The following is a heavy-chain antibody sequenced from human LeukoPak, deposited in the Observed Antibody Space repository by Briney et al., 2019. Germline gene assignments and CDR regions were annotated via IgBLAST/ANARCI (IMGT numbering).Heavy chain of an antibody. J-gene: IGHJ6*02. CDR1: GYTFTGYS. D-gene: IGHD2-15*01. CDR2: ISGYNGNLNT. Sequence: ASVKVSCKASGYTFTGYSISWVRQAPGQGLEWMGWISGYNGNLNTNYAQKVQGRVIMTTDTSTSTAYMELRSLRSDDTAVYYCARDLRVYCSGGSCYYYYYGMDVWGQGTTVTVSS. CDR3: ARDLRVYCSGGSCYYYYYGMDV. V-gene: IGHV1-18*01.